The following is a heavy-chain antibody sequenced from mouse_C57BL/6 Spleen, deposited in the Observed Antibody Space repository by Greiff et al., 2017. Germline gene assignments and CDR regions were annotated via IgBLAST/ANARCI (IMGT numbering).Heavy chain of an antibody. V-gene: IGHV2-2*01. CDR2: IWSGGST. CDR3: ASYDPYAMDY. D-gene: IGHD2-12*01. Sequence: VKLVESGPGLVQPSQSLSITCTVSGFSLTSYGVHWVRQSPGKGLEWLGVIWSGGSTDYNAAFISRLSISKDNSKSQVFFKMNSLQADDTAIYYCASYDPYAMDYWGQGTSVTVSS. J-gene: IGHJ4*01. CDR1: GFSLTSYG.